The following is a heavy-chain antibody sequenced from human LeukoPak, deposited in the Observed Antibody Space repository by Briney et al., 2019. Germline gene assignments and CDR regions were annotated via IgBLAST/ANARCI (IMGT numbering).Heavy chain of an antibody. CDR2: ISGSAHKI. J-gene: IGHJ4*02. D-gene: IGHD5-18*01. V-gene: IGHV3-23*01. CDR1: GITFSNYA. Sequence: GGSLRLSCVASGITFSNYAVSWVRQAPEKGLDWVSVISGSAHKIRYADSVKGRFTISRDNSESIVYLQMNNLRAEDTAVYYCAGRVTGYSSGYVYWGQGTLVTVSS. CDR3: AGRVTGYSSGYVY.